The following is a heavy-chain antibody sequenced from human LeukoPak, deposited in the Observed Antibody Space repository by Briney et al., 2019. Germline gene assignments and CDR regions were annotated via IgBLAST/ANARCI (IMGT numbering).Heavy chain of an antibody. CDR2: IYYSGST. D-gene: IGHD2-15*01. CDR1: GGSIGRSSYY. V-gene: IGHV4-39*01. CDR3: VPSPVVVAAAFDP. J-gene: IGHJ5*02. Sequence: SETLSLTCSVSGGSIGRSSYYWGWIRQPPGKGLEWIGSIYYSGSTYYNPSLKSRVTISVDTSKNQFSLKLSSATAADTAVYYCVPSPVVVAAAFDPWGQGTLVTVSS.